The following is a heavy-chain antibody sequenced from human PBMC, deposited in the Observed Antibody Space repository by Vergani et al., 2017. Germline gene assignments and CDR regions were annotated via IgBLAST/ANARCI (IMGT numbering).Heavy chain of an antibody. Sequence: EVQLLESGGDLVQPGGSLRLSCAASGFTFIMHALHWVRQAPGKGLEWVGRIRNKANDYTTQYAASVKGRFTISRDDSKSYLYLQMNSLQTEDTALYYCVRVKGSNWNDHLYDIWGQGTLVTVSS. D-gene: IGHD1-1*01. V-gene: IGHV3-72*01. CDR2: IRNKANDYTT. CDR3: VRVKGSNWNDHLYDI. J-gene: IGHJ3*02. CDR1: GFTFIMHA.